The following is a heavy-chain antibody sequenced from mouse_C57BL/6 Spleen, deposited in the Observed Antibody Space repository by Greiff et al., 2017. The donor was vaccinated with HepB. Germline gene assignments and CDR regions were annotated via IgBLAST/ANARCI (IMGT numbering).Heavy chain of an antibody. CDR1: GYTFTSYC. D-gene: IGHD3-2*01. CDR3: ARRDSARYGCAMDY. V-gene: IGHV1-64*01. CDR2: IHPYDGRT. Sequence: QVQLQQSGAELVKPGASVKLSCKASGYTFTSYCMQWVKQRPGQGLVWIGMIHPYDGRTNYNQKFKSKATLTVDTSSSTAYMQLSSLTSEDSAVYYCARRDSARYGCAMDYWGQGTSVTVSS. J-gene: IGHJ4*01.